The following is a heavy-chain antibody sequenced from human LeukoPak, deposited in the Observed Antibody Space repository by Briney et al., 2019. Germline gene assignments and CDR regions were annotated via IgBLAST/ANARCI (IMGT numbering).Heavy chain of an antibody. V-gene: IGHV3-23*01. D-gene: IGHD6-13*01. CDR2: ITVSGGST. CDR1: GFTFSSYW. CDR3: AKGSGGSWYREYFQH. Sequence: GGSLRLSCAASGFTFSSYWMSWVRQAPGKGLEWVSAITVSGGSTYYADSVKGRFTISRDNSKNTLYLQMNSLRAEDTAVYYCAKGSGGSWYREYFQHWGQGTLVAVSS. J-gene: IGHJ1*01.